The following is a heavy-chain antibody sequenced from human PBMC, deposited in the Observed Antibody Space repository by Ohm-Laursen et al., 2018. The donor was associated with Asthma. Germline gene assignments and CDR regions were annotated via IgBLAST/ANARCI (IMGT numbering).Heavy chain of an antibody. D-gene: IGHD3-22*01. Sequence: ASVKVSCKASGYTFTSYAMHWVRQAPGQRLEWMGWINAGNGNTKYSQKFQGRVTITRDTSASTAYMELSSLRSEDTAVYYCAREALFDYYDSSGYYQAPYFDYWGQGTLVTVSS. J-gene: IGHJ4*02. CDR1: GYTFTSYA. CDR3: AREALFDYYDSSGYYQAPYFDY. V-gene: IGHV1-3*01. CDR2: INAGNGNT.